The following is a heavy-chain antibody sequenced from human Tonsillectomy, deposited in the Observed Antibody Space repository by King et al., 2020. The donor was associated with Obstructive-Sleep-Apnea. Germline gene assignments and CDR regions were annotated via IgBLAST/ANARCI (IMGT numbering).Heavy chain of an antibody. CDR1: GFTFDDFA. D-gene: IGHD1-26*01. Sequence: VQLVESGGVVVQPGGSLRLSCAASGFTFDDFAMHWVRQAPEKGLEWVSLISWDGGRTYYADSVKGRFTISRDNSKNSLYLQMNSLRAEDTAFYYCVXDGAXXXPXSXPXYWGQGTXXTXS. CDR3: VXDGAXXXPXSXPXY. CDR2: ISWDGGRT. J-gene: IGHJ4*02. V-gene: IGHV3-43D*03.